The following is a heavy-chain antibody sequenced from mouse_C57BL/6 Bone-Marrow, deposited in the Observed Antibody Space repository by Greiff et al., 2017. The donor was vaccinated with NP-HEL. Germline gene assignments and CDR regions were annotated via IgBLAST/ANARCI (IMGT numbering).Heavy chain of an antibody. D-gene: IGHD1-1*01. CDR2: IYPGDGDT. CDR1: GYAFSSYW. V-gene: IGHV1-80*01. CDR3: AKTTVVEGDYAMDY. J-gene: IGHJ4*01. Sequence: VKLVESGAELVKPGASVKISCKASGYAFSSYWMNWVKQRPGKGLEWIGQIYPGDGDTNYNGKFKGKATLTADKSSSTAYMQLSSLTSEDSAVYFCAKTTVVEGDYAMDYWGQGTSVTVSS.